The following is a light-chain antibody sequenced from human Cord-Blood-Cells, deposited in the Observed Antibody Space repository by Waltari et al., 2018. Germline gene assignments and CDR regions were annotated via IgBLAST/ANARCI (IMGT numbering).Light chain of an antibody. Sequence: QSALTQPASVSGSPVQSITISCTGTSSDAGVYNYVSCYQQHPGKAPKLMIYDVSTRPSGVSNRFSGSKSGNTASLTISGLQAEDEADYYCSSYTSSSTFVFGTGTKVTVL. V-gene: IGLV2-14*01. CDR3: SSYTSSSTFV. CDR2: DVS. J-gene: IGLJ1*01. CDR1: SSDAGVYNY.